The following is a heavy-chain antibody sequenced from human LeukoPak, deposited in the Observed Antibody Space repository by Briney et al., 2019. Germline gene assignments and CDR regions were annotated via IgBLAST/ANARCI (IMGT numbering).Heavy chain of an antibody. CDR3: ARDYRYYYDSSGYSGY. D-gene: IGHD3-22*01. J-gene: IGHJ4*02. Sequence: GGSLRLSCAASGFTFSTYWMSWVRQAPGKGLEWVANIKQDGSEKYYVDSVKGRFTISRDNAKNSLYLQMNSLRAEDTAVYYCARDYRYYYDSSGYSGYWGQGTLVTVSS. CDR1: GFTFSTYW. CDR2: IKQDGSEK. V-gene: IGHV3-7*03.